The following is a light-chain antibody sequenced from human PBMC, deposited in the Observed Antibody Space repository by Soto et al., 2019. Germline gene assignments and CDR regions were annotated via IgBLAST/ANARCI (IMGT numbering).Light chain of an antibody. CDR1: QSVSSSY. Sequence: EIVLTQSPGTLSLSPGERATLSCRASQSVSSSYLAWYQQKPGQAPRLLIYGASCRATGIPDRFSGSGSGTDFTLTINRLEPEDFAVYYCQQYGSSGYTFGQGTKLEIK. J-gene: IGKJ2*01. CDR3: QQYGSSGYT. CDR2: GAS. V-gene: IGKV3-20*01.